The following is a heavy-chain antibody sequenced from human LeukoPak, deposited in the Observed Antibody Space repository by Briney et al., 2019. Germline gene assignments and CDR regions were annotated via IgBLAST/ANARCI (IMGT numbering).Heavy chain of an antibody. CDR3: VKDESDIVATISWFDP. V-gene: IGHV3-64D*06. CDR1: GFTFSSYA. Sequence: GGSLRLSCSASGFTFSSYALHWVPQAPGKGLHYVSAISSNGGTTYYADSVKGRFTISRDNSKNTLYLQMSSLRAEDTAVYYCVKDESDIVATISWFDPWGQGTLVTVSS. J-gene: IGHJ5*02. D-gene: IGHD5-12*01. CDR2: ISSNGGTT.